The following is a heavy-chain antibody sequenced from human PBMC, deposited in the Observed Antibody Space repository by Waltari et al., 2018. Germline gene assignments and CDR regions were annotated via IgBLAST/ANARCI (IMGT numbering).Heavy chain of an antibody. CDR2: INAGNGNK. CDR1: GYTFRTYA. V-gene: IGHV1-3*01. J-gene: IGHJ4*02. D-gene: IGHD4-4*01. Sequence: QVQLVQSGAEVKTPGASVKVSCKASGYTFRTYAVHWVRQAPGQRLEWMGWINAGNGNKKYSQSFQGRVTITSDTSATTAYMELSRLRSEDTAVYYCATLQTGDYWGQGTLVTVSS. CDR3: ATLQTGDY.